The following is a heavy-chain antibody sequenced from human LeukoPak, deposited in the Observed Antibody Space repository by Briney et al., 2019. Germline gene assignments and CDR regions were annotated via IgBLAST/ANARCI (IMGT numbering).Heavy chain of an antibody. Sequence: SETLSLTCTVSGGSISSHYWSWIRQPPGKGLEWIGYIYYSGSTNYNPSLKSRVTISVDTSKNQFSLKLSSATAADTAVYYCATESYSGSSVAFDIWGQGTMVTVSS. D-gene: IGHD1-26*01. J-gene: IGHJ3*02. CDR3: ATESYSGSSVAFDI. CDR1: GGSISSHY. CDR2: IYYSGST. V-gene: IGHV4-59*11.